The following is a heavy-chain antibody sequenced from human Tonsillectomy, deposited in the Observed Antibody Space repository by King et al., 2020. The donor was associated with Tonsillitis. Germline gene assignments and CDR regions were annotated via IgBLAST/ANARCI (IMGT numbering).Heavy chain of an antibody. V-gene: IGHV3-23*04. Sequence: VQLVESGGGLVQPGGSLRLSCAASGFTFAKFAMTWVRQAPGKGLEWVSAISGSGGSTYYADSVKGRFTISRDDSKNTLYLQMNSLSAEDTAVYYCAKGPENYYHSSGYYYYYFASWGQGTLVTVSS. D-gene: IGHD3-22*01. CDR1: GFTFAKFA. CDR2: ISGSGGST. J-gene: IGHJ4*02. CDR3: AKGPENYYHSSGYYYYYFAS.